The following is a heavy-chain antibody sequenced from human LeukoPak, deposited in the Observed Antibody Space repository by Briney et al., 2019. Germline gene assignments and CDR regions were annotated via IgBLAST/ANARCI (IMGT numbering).Heavy chain of an antibody. D-gene: IGHD6-19*01. CDR3: ARQGSGWSFDY. Sequence: PSETLSLTCTVSGGSISSYYWSWIRQPPGKGLEWIGYIYYSGSTNYNPSLKSRLTVSVDTSKNQFSLKLSSVTAADTAVYYCARQGSGWSFDYWGQGTLVTVSS. J-gene: IGHJ4*02. CDR2: IYYSGST. CDR1: GGSISSYY. V-gene: IGHV4-59*08.